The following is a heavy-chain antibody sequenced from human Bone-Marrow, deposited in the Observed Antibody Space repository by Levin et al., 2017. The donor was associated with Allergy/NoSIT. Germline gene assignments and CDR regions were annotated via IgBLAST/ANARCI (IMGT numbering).Heavy chain of an antibody. CDR3: AREELLWFDLPLHDYYYGMDG. J-gene: IGHJ6*02. CDR2: TYYRSKWYN. V-gene: IGHV6-1*01. D-gene: IGHD3-10*01. Sequence: SQTLSLTCAISGDSVSSTSAAWNWIRQSPSRGLEWLGRTYYRSKWYNDYAVSVKSRITINPDTSKNQFSLQLNSVTPEDTAVYYCAREELLWFDLPLHDYYYGMDGWGQGTTVTVSS. CDR1: GDSVSSTSAA.